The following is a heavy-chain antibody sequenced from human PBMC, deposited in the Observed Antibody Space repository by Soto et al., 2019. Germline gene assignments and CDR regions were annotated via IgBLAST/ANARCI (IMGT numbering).Heavy chain of an antibody. Sequence: PGGSLRLSCAASGFTFSSYAMSWVRQAPGKGLEWVSSISGTGDNTYYAESVKGRFTISGENSKNTVYVQMNSLRAEDTAVYYCTRLAQISDYWGQGTLVTVSS. J-gene: IGHJ4*02. V-gene: IGHV3-23*01. D-gene: IGHD6-19*01. CDR1: GFTFSSYA. CDR3: TRLAQISDY. CDR2: ISGTGDNT.